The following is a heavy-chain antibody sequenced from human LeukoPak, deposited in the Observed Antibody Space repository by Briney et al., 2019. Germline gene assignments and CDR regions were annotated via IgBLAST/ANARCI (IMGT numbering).Heavy chain of an antibody. CDR3: ARVQGYYYYVWGNYRYVTHNWFDP. J-gene: IGHJ5*02. Sequence: GASVKVSCKASGYTFTSYGISWVRRAPGQGLEWMGWISAYNGNTNYAQKLQGRVTMTTDTSTSTAYMELRSLRSDDTAVYYCARVQGYYYYVWGNYRYVTHNWFDPWGQGTLVTVSS. CDR1: GYTFTSYG. V-gene: IGHV1-18*04. CDR2: ISAYNGNT. D-gene: IGHD3-16*02.